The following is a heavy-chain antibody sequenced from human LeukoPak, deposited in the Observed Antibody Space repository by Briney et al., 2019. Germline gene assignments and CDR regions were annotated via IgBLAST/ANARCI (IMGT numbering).Heavy chain of an antibody. J-gene: IGHJ5*02. Sequence: ASVKVSCKASGYTFTSYDINWVRQATGQGLEWMGWMNPNSGNTGYAQKFQGRVTMTRNTSISTAYMELSSLRSGDTAVYYCARANTYYDILTGYYKSGFDPWGQGTLVTVSS. D-gene: IGHD3-9*01. CDR2: MNPNSGNT. CDR1: GYTFTSYD. V-gene: IGHV1-8*01. CDR3: ARANTYYDILTGYYKSGFDP.